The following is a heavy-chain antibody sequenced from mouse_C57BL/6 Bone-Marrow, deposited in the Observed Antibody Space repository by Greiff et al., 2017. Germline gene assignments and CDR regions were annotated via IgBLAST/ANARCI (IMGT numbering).Heavy chain of an antibody. V-gene: IGHV1-50*01. D-gene: IGHD2-4*01. Sequence: QVQLKESGAELVKPGASVKLSCKASGYTFTSYWMQWVKQRPGQGLEWIGEIDPSDSYTNYTQKFKGKATLTVATSSSTAYMQLSSLTSEDSAVYYCARQGIYYDYDEYAMDYWGQGTSVTVSS. CDR1: GYTFTSYW. CDR2: IDPSDSYT. J-gene: IGHJ4*01. CDR3: ARQGIYYDYDEYAMDY.